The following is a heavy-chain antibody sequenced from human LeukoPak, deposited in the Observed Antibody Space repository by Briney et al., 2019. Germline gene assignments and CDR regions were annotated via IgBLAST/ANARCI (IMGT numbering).Heavy chain of an antibody. Sequence: SVKVSCKASGGTFSSYAISWVRQAPGQGLEWMGGIIPIFGTANYAQKFQGRVTITADKSTSTAYMELSSLRSEDTAVYYCARVSMVRGVIGIYYFDYWGQGTLVTVSS. CDR2: IIPIFGTA. J-gene: IGHJ4*02. V-gene: IGHV1-69*06. CDR1: GGTFSSYA. CDR3: ARVSMVRGVIGIYYFDY. D-gene: IGHD3-10*01.